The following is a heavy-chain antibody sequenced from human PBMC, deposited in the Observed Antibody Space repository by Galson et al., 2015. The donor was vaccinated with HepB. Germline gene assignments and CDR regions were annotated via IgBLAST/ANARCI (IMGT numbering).Heavy chain of an antibody. Sequence: SVKVSCKASGGTFSSYAISWVRQAPGQGLEWMGGIIPIFGTANYAQKFQGRVTITADESTSTAYMELSSLRSEDTAVYYCARGLAAAGTLYYGMDVWGQGTTVTVSS. V-gene: IGHV1-69*13. CDR2: IIPIFGTA. J-gene: IGHJ6*02. D-gene: IGHD6-13*01. CDR3: ARGLAAAGTLYYGMDV. CDR1: GGTFSSYA.